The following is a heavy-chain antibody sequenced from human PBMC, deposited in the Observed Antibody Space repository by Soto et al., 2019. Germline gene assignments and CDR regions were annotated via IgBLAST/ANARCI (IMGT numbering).Heavy chain of an antibody. CDR2: IIPIFGTA. CDR1: GGTFSSYA. V-gene: IGHV1-69*01. Sequence: QVQLVQSGAEVKKPGSSVKVSCKASGGTFSSYAISWVRQAPGQGLEWMGGIIPIFGTANYAQKFQGRVTITADEYTSTAYMELSSLRSEDTAVYYCARLPYYYDSSGYYLPYYFDYWGQGTLVTVSS. CDR3: ARLPYYYDSSGYYLPYYFDY. J-gene: IGHJ4*02. D-gene: IGHD3-22*01.